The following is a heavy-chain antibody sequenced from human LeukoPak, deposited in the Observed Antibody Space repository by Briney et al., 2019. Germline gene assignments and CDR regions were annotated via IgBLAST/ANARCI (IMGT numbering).Heavy chain of an antibody. CDR1: GFTFSSYA. CDR2: ISYDGSNK. J-gene: IGHJ5*02. D-gene: IGHD1-26*01. Sequence: GGSLRLSCAASGFTFSSYAMHWVRQAPGKGLEWVAVISYDGSNKYYAVSVKGRFTISRDNSKNTLYLQMDSLRAEDTAVYYCAREGPGTNWFDPWGQGTLVTVSS. V-gene: IGHV3-30-3*01. CDR3: AREGPGTNWFDP.